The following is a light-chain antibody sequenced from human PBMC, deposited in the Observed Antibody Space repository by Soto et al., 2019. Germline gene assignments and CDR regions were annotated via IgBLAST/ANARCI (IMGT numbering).Light chain of an antibody. CDR3: QQSYSLPRT. CDR1: QSMSTY. J-gene: IGKJ1*01. V-gene: IGKV1-39*01. CDR2: AAS. Sequence: DIQMTQSPSTLSGSVGDRVTITCRASQSMSTYLNWYQQRPGKAPKLLIYAASSLQSGVPSRFSGSGSETDFTLTISSLQPEDFATYYCQQSYSLPRTFGQGTKVDIK.